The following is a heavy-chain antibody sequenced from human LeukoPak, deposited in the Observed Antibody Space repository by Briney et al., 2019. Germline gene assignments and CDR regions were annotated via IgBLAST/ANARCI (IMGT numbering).Heavy chain of an antibody. V-gene: IGHV3-21*01. CDR2: ISGTGSYI. J-gene: IGHJ4*02. CDR3: ARDAYCSGGSCHYFDY. Sequence: GGSLRLSCAASGFNLNSYMLNWVRQAPGKGLEWVSSISGTGSYIYHADSVKGRFTISRDNPGNVVYLQMDSLRAEDTAVYYCARDAYCSGGSCHYFDYWGQGTLVTVSS. D-gene: IGHD2-15*01. CDR1: GFNLNSYM.